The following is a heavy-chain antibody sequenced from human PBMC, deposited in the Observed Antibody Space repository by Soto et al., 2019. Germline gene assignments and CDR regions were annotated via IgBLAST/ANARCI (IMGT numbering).Heavy chain of an antibody. CDR1: GFTFISYA. D-gene: IGHD2-2*02. V-gene: IGHV3-23*01. Sequence: GGSLSLSCAASGFTFISYAMSWVRQAPGKGLEWVSGISGSGGRTYYADSVEGRFTFSRDDSKNTAYLQMNTLKPEDTAVYYCARGQGAAIGDYYYHGMDVWGQGTTVTVAS. J-gene: IGHJ6*02. CDR3: ARGQGAAIGDYYYHGMDV. CDR2: ISGSGGRT.